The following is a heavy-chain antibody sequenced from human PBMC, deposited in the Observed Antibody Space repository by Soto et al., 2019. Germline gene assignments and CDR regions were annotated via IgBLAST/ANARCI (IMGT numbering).Heavy chain of an antibody. V-gene: IGHV3-23*01. J-gene: IGHJ4*02. CDR1: GFTFTSYG. CDR2: ISDGPSTT. Sequence: EVQLLESGGGLVQPGGSLRLSCAASGFTFTSYGMSWVRQAPGKGLEWVSGISDGPSTTYYADSVKGRFTISRDNSKNTLYLQMNSLRAEDTAVYYSTKDSGWTSAHWGQGTLVTVSS. D-gene: IGHD3-10*01. CDR3: TKDSGWTSAH.